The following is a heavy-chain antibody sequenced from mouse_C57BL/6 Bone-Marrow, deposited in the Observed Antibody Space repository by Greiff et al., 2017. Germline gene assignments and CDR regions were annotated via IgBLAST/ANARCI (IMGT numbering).Heavy chain of an antibody. Sequence: EVKLVESGGGLVKPGGSLKLSCAASGFSISDYGMHWVRLAPEKGLEWVAYISSGSSTIYSADTVKGRFTISRDNAKNTLFLQMSSLRSEDTAMYYCANPWYFDVWGTGTTVTVSS. V-gene: IGHV5-17*01. CDR3: ANPWYFDV. J-gene: IGHJ1*03. CDR1: GFSISDYG. CDR2: ISSGSSTI.